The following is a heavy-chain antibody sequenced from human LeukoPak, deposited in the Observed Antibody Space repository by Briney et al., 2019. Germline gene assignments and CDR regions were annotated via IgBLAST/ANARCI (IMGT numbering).Heavy chain of an antibody. Sequence: PSETLSLTCTVSGGSISSSSYYWGWIRQPPGKGLEWIGSISYSGSTYYNPSLKSRVTISVDTSKNQFSLKLSSVTAADTAVYYCARGRRPDAFDIWGQGTMVTVSS. CDR1: GGSISSSSYY. J-gene: IGHJ3*02. CDR3: ARGRRPDAFDI. V-gene: IGHV4-39*01. CDR2: ISYSGST.